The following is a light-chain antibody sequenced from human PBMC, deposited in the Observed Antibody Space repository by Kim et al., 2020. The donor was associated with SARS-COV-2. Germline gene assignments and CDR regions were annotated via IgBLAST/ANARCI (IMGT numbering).Light chain of an antibody. J-gene: IGLJ2*01. Sequence: VTITCTGSSSNTGAGYDVHWYQQLPGTAPKLLIYGNSRRPSGGPDRFSGAKSGTAASLAITGLQAEDEADYYCQAYDSSLSGFVIFGGGTQLTVL. V-gene: IGLV1-40*01. CDR1: SSNTGAGYD. CDR2: GNS. CDR3: QAYDSSLSGFVI.